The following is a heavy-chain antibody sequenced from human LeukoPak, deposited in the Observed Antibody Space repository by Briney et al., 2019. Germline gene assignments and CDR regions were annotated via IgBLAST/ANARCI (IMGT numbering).Heavy chain of an antibody. J-gene: IGHJ1*01. V-gene: IGHV5-51*01. CDR1: GYSFTSYW. CDR2: IYPGDSDT. Sequence: GESLKISCKGSGYSFTSYWIGWVRQMPGKGLEWMGIIYPGDSDTRYSPSFQGQATISADKSISTAYLQWSSLKASDTAMYYCARTTVTTLAYFQHWGQGTLVTVSS. CDR3: ARTTVTTLAYFQH. D-gene: IGHD4-17*01.